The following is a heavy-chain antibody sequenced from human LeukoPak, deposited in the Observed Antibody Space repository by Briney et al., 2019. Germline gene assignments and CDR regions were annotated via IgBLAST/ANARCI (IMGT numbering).Heavy chain of an antibody. J-gene: IGHJ3*02. Sequence: ASVTVSCKASGGTFSSYAISWVRQAPGQGLEWMGRIIPILGIANYAQKFQGRVTITADKSTSTAYMELSSLRSEDTAVYYCARDLIPDYYDSSGYYYGAFDIWGQGTMVTVSS. CDR2: IIPILGIA. V-gene: IGHV1-69*04. D-gene: IGHD3-22*01. CDR3: ARDLIPDYYDSSGYYYGAFDI. CDR1: GGTFSSYA.